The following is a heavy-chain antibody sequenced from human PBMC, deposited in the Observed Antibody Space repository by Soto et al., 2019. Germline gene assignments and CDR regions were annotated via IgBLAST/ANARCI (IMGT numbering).Heavy chain of an antibody. D-gene: IGHD3-10*02. CDR2: IYYSGST. V-gene: IGHV4-61*01. CDR1: GGSVSSGSYY. CDR3: ARIGYVPYYYGMDV. J-gene: IGHJ6*02. Sequence: SETLSLTCTVSGGSVSSGSYYWSWIRQPPGKGLEWIGYIYYSGSTNYNPSLKSRVTISVDTSKNQFSLKLSSVTAADTAVYYCARIGYVPYYYGMDVWGQGTTVTVSS.